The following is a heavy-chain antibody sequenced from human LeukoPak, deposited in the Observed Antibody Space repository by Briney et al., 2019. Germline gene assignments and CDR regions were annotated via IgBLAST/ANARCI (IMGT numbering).Heavy chain of an antibody. CDR1: GGSISTSNYY. CDR3: ARLLSSWYYFDY. Sequence: SETLSLTCTVSGGSISTSNYYWGWIRQPPGKGLEWIGNIFYSGSTYYSPSLKSRVTISLDTSKNQFSLKLSSVTAADTAVYYCARLLSSWYYFDYWGQGTLVTVSS. J-gene: IGHJ4*02. CDR2: IFYSGST. V-gene: IGHV4-39*07. D-gene: IGHD6-13*01.